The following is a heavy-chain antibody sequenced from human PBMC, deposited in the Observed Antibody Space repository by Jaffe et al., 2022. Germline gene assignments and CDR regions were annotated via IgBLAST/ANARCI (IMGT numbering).Heavy chain of an antibody. Sequence: QVQLVESGGGVVQPGGSLRLSCAASGFTFSSYGMHWVRQAPGKGLEWVAFIRYDGSNKYYADSVKGRFTISRDNSKNTLYLQMNSLRAEDTAVYYCAKDQCSSTSCYLHYYYYYMDVWGKGTTVTVSS. J-gene: IGHJ6*03. V-gene: IGHV3-30*02. D-gene: IGHD2-2*01. CDR2: IRYDGSNK. CDR3: AKDQCSSTSCYLHYYYYYMDV. CDR1: GFTFSSYG.